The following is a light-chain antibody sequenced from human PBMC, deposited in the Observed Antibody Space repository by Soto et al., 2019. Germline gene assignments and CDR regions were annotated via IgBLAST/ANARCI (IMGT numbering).Light chain of an antibody. CDR3: QQYNNWPPLT. Sequence: EIVMTQSPATLSMSPGERATLSCRASQSISSNLAWYQQKPGQAPRLLISDASTRATGIPARFSGSGSGTEFTHTISSLQSEDFAVYYCQQYNNWPPLTFGGGTKVEIK. J-gene: IGKJ4*01. CDR1: QSISSN. V-gene: IGKV3-15*01. CDR2: DAS.